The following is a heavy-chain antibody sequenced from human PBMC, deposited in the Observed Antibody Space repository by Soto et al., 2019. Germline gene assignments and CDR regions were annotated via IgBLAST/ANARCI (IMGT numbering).Heavy chain of an antibody. CDR3: ARAWAAAVYNNPRFDP. V-gene: IGHV4-31*03. CDR1: GGSISSGGYY. CDR2: IYYSGST. Sequence: SETLSLTCTVSGGSISSGGYYWSWIRQHPGKGLEWIGYIYYSGSTYYNPSLKSRVTISVDTSKNQFSLKLSSVTAADTAVYYCARAWAAAVYNNPRFDPWGQGTLVTVS. J-gene: IGHJ5*02. D-gene: IGHD6-13*01.